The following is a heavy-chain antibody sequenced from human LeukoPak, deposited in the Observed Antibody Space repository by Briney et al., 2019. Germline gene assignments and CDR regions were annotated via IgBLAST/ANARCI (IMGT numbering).Heavy chain of an antibody. CDR3: ARERGPNAAFDI. J-gene: IGHJ3*02. Sequence: PSETLSLTCTVSGGSISSSNYYWGWIRQPPGKGLEWIGSIYYSGSTYYSPSLKSRVTISVDTSKNQFSLKLSSVTAADTAVYYCARERGPNAAFDIWGQGTMVIVSS. V-gene: IGHV4-39*02. CDR2: IYYSGST. CDR1: GGSISSSNYY.